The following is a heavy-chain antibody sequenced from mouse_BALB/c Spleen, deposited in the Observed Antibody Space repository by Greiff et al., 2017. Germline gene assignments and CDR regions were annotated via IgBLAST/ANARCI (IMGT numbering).Heavy chain of an antibody. CDR1: GFTFTDYY. V-gene: IGHV7-3*02. J-gene: IGHJ3*01. CDR3: ARDIGYDYFAY. Sequence: DVQLVESGGGLVQPGGSLRLSCATSGFTFTDYYMSWVRQPPGKALEWLGFIRNKANGYTTEYSASVKGRFTISRDNSQSILYLQMNTLRAEDSATYYCARDIGYDYFAYWGQGTLVTVSA. D-gene: IGHD2-4*01. CDR2: IRNKANGYTT.